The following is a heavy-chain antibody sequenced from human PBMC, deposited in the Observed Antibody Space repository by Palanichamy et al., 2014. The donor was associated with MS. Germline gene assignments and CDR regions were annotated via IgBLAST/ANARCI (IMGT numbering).Heavy chain of an antibody. CDR3: ARLSSRFSSGWCYF. V-gene: IGHV4-39*01. CDR2: IYYSGST. D-gene: IGHD6-19*01. Sequence: QLQLQESGPGLVKPSETLSLTCTVSGGSISSSTYYWGWIRQPPGKGLEWIGSIYYSGSTYYNPSLKSRVTISVDTSKNQFSLKLSSVTAADTAVYFCARLSSRFSSGWCYFWGQGTLVTVSS. J-gene: IGHJ4*02. CDR1: GGSISSSTYY.